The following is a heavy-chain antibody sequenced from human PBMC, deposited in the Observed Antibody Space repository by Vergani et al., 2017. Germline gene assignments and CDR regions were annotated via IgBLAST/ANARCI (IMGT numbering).Heavy chain of an antibody. V-gene: IGHV3-30*03. CDR1: GFSFSSHA. J-gene: IGHJ4*02. Sequence: QVQLAESGGGRVQPGRSLRLSCAASGFSFSSHAIHWVRQAPGKGLEWVAVISNDGSKKYYADSVKGRFTISRDNSNDALYLQMNSLRTDDTAVYYCARDLAYCHEGSCALWGQGSVVTVSS. CDR2: ISNDGSKK. D-gene: IGHD2-15*01. CDR3: ARDLAYCHEGSCAL.